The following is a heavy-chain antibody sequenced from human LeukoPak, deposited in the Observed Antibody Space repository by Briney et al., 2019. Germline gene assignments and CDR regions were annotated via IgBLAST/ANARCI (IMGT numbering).Heavy chain of an antibody. V-gene: IGHV3-7*01. J-gene: IGHJ4*02. CDR3: ARALDSSSSRYQAFEE. Sequence: GGSLRLSCSASGFTFSNYWMSWVRQAPGKGLEWVANIKQDESEKYYVDSVKGRFTISRVNAKSLLYMQMNSLRAEDTAVYYCARALDSSSSRYQAFEEWGQGTLVTVSS. CDR2: IKQDESEK. CDR1: GFTFSNYW. D-gene: IGHD2-2*01.